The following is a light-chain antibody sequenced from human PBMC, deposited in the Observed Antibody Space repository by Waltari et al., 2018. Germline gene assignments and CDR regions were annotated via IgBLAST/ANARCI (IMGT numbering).Light chain of an antibody. CDR3: QQYSNYYT. J-gene: IGKJ2*01. CDR1: ESISTW. CDR2: KAS. Sequence: DIQMPQPPSTLSASVGDTVTFTCRASESISTWLAWHQQRPGKAPKLLIYKASYVETGVPSRFSGSGSGTEFILTISSLRPDDSATYYCQQYSNYYTFGQGTKLEIK. V-gene: IGKV1-5*03.